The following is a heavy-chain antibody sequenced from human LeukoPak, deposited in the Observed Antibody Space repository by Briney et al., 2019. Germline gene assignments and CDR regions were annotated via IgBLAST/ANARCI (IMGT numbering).Heavy chain of an antibody. V-gene: IGHV1-69*04. CDR2: IIPILGIA. CDR3: ARDDSSSWYDY. D-gene: IGHD6-13*01. J-gene: IGHJ4*02. Sequence: SVKVSCKASGGTFSSYAISWVRQPPGQGLDWMGRIIPILGIANYAQKFQGRVTITADKSTSTAYMELSSLRSEDTAVYYCARDDSSSWYDYWGQGTLVTVSS. CDR1: GGTFSSYA.